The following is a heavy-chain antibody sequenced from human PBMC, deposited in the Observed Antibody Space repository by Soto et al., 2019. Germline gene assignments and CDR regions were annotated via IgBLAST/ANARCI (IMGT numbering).Heavy chain of an antibody. Sequence: QVQLVQSGAEVKKPGASVKVSCEASGYTFSSYGISWVRQAPGQGFEWMGWISGYNSITRYAQKFQGRVTMTTDTSTSTAHMELRSLRSDDTAVYYCARACGSTDYWGQGTLVTVSS. V-gene: IGHV1-18*01. CDR1: GYTFSSYG. CDR3: ARACGSTDY. J-gene: IGHJ4*02. D-gene: IGHD6-13*01. CDR2: ISGYNSIT.